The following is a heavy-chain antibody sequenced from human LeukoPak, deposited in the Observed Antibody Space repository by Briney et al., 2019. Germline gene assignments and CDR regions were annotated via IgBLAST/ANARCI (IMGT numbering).Heavy chain of an antibody. CDR3: AKIQASPGGLWFGRNVPNDAFDI. V-gene: IGHV3-30*02. D-gene: IGHD3-10*01. CDR2: IRYDGSNK. Sequence: GGSLRLSCAASGFTFSSYGMHWVRQAPGKGLEWVAFIRYDGSNKYYADSVKGRFTISRDNSKNTLYLQMNSLRAEDTAVYYCAKIQASPGGLWFGRNVPNDAFDIWGQGTMVTVSS. J-gene: IGHJ3*02. CDR1: GFTFSSYG.